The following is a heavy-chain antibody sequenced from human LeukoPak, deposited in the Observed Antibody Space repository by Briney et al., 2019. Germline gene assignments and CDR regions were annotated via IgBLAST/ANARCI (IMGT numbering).Heavy chain of an antibody. CDR2: IIPMFGTS. Sequence: GASVKVSCKASGGTLSNYAISWVRQAPGQGLEWMGGIIPMFGTSNYAQKFQGRVTITADESTNTAYMELSNLRSEDAAVYYCARAPHYYDSGSHHGAFDIWGQGTMVTVSS. D-gene: IGHD3-10*01. CDR1: GGTLSNYA. J-gene: IGHJ3*02. V-gene: IGHV1-69*13. CDR3: ARAPHYYDSGSHHGAFDI.